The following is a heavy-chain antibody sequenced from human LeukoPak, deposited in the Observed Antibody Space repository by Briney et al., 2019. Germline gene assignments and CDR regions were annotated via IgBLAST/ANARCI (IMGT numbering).Heavy chain of an antibody. CDR2: ITWHSVGF. Sequence: PGGSLRLSCAGSGFTFNDYSMHWVRQAPGKGLEWVAGITWHSVGFGYAASVRGRFTISRDNAKNSLFLQMNSLKVEDTALYYCAKGGAFGSDTLQFYFDQWGQGTLVTVSS. CDR3: AKGGAFGSDTLQFYFDQ. D-gene: IGHD3-10*01. V-gene: IGHV3-9*01. J-gene: IGHJ4*02. CDR1: GFTFNDYS.